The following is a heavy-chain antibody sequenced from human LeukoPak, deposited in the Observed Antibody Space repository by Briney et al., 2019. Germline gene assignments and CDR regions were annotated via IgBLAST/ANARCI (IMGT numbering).Heavy chain of an antibody. Sequence: PGRSLRLSCAASGFTFSRTAMSWVRQAPGKGLEWVATISGRGVGTYYAASVKGRFTISRDNSKNTLYLQMNSLRTKDTAMYYCAKDANYLRSGSFFIPFDYWGQGTLVSVYS. D-gene: IGHD4/OR15-4a*01. J-gene: IGHJ4*02. V-gene: IGHV3-23*01. CDR1: GFTFSRTA. CDR3: AKDANYLRSGSFFIPFDY. CDR2: ISGRGVGT.